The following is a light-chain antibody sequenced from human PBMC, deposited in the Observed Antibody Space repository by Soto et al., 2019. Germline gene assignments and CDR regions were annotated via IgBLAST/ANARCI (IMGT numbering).Light chain of an antibody. CDR2: EVT. J-gene: IGLJ3*02. CDR1: SSDVGGYNY. V-gene: IGLV2-14*01. CDR3: SSYTNSDTWV. Sequence: QSALTQPASVSGSPGQSITISCTGTSSDVGGYNYVSWYQQHPGQVPKLTIYEVTNRPSGVSSRFSGSKSGNTASLTISGLHSEDEADYYCSSYTNSDTWVFGGGTKLAVL.